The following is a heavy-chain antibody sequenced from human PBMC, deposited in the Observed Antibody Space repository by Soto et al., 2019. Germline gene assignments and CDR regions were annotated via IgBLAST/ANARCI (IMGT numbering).Heavy chain of an antibody. J-gene: IGHJ5*02. CDR1: GFTFSSYG. CDR2: IWYDGSNK. Sequence: PGGSLRLSCAASGFTFSSYGMHWVRQAPGKGLEWVAVIWYDGSNKYYADSVKGRFTISRDNSKNTLYLQMNSLRAEDTAVYYCARGQQQLVLNWFDPWGQGTLVTVSS. D-gene: IGHD6-13*01. V-gene: IGHV3-33*01. CDR3: ARGQQQLVLNWFDP.